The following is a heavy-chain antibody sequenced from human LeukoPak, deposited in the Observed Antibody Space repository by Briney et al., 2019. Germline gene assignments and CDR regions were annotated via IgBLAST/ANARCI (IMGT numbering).Heavy chain of an antibody. J-gene: IGHJ4*02. Sequence: SQTLSLTCTVSGGSISSGVYYWSWIRQPAGKGLEWIGRIYTSGTTNYSPSLKSRVTISLDTSKNQFSLKLSSVTAADTAIYYCAGEFHYWGQGTLVTVSS. CDR3: AGEFHY. V-gene: IGHV4-61*02. CDR1: GGSISSGVYY. CDR2: IYTSGTT.